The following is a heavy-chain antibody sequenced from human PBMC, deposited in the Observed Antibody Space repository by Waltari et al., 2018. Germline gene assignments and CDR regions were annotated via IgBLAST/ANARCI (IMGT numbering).Heavy chain of an antibody. CDR1: GYSFTSYW. Sequence: EVQLVQSGAEVKKPGESLKISCKGSGYSFTSYWIGWVRQMPGKGLARKGIIYPGDADTRYSPSFQGQVTISADQSISTAYRQGSSLKASDTAMYYCARRRGSTSRYWYFDLWGRGTLVTVSS. CDR3: ARRRGSTSRYWYFDL. D-gene: IGHD2-2*01. J-gene: IGHJ2*01. V-gene: IGHV5-51*01. CDR2: IYPGDADT.